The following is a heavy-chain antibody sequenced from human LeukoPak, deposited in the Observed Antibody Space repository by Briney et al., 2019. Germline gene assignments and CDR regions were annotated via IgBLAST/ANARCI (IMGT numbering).Heavy chain of an antibody. V-gene: IGHV3-48*03. CDR1: GFTFSSYE. Sequence: GGSLRLSCAASGFTFSSYEMNWVRQAPGKGLEWVSYISSSGSTIYYADSVKGRFTISRDNSKNTLYLQMNSLRAEDTAVYYCAKEVDVVVPAATHFDYWGQGTLVTVSS. CDR2: ISSSGSTI. J-gene: IGHJ4*02. CDR3: AKEVDVVVPAATHFDY. D-gene: IGHD2-2*01.